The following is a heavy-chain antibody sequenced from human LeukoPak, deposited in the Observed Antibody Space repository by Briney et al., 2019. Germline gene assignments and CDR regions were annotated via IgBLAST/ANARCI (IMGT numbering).Heavy chain of an antibody. D-gene: IGHD1-26*01. Sequence: GGSLRLSCAASGFTFSSYSMNWVRQAPGKGLEWVSSISSSSSYIYYADSVKGRFTISRDNAKNSLYLQMNSLRAEDTAVYYCARVGEGGSYSYYYYYYMDVWGKGTTVTVSS. J-gene: IGHJ6*03. CDR2: ISSSSSYI. V-gene: IGHV3-21*01. CDR3: ARVGEGGSYSYYYYYYMDV. CDR1: GFTFSSYS.